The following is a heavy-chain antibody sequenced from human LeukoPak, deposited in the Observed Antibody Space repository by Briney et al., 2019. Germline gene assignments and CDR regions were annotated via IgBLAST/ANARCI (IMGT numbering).Heavy chain of an antibody. D-gene: IGHD3-9*01. Sequence: PGGSLRLSCAASGFTFSSYAMHWVRQAPGKELEWVAVISYDGSNKYYADSVKGRFTISRDNSKNTLYLQMNSLRAEDTAVYYCAKLYDILTGYFDYWGQGTLVTVSS. J-gene: IGHJ4*02. V-gene: IGHV3-30-3*01. CDR2: ISYDGSNK. CDR3: AKLYDILTGYFDY. CDR1: GFTFSSYA.